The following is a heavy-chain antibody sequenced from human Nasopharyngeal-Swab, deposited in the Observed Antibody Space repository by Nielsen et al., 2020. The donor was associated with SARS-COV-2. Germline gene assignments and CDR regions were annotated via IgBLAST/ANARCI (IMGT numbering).Heavy chain of an antibody. Sequence: GESLKISCAASGFTFTPFSMNWVRQAPGKGLEWVASISSGSTYIYYADSVKGRFTISRDNAKNSLYLQMNSLRADDTAVYHCGRCAFPSTTSYYYYYYTDVWGKGTTVTVS. CDR2: ISSGSTYI. J-gene: IGHJ6*03. CDR3: GRCAFPSTTSYYYYYYTDV. CDR1: GFTFTPFS. V-gene: IGHV3-21*06. D-gene: IGHD1-1*01.